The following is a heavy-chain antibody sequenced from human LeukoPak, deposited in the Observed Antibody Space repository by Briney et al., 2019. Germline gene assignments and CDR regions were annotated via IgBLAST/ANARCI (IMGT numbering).Heavy chain of an antibody. J-gene: IGHJ5*02. V-gene: IGHV1-2*02. Sequence: ASVKVSCKASGYTFTSYGISWVRQAPGQGLEWMGWINPNSGGTNYAQKFQGRVTMTRDTSISTAYMELSRLRSDDTAVYYCARARATVNWFDPWGQGTLVTVSS. D-gene: IGHD4-17*01. CDR2: INPNSGGT. CDR3: ARARATVNWFDP. CDR1: GYTFTSYG.